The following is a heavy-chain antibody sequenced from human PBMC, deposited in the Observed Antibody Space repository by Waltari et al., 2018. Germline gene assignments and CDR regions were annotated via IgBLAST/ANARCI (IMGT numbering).Heavy chain of an antibody. CDR2: ITHDESVT. J-gene: IGHJ4*02. Sequence: EVQLVESGGGLVQPGGSLRLSCSASGLNFNPYSMTWVRQAPGKGLEWVAIITHDESVTFYVDSVKGRFTVSRDNAKNSLFLQMNSLRVADTAVYYCARAPTGWGSFDSWGQGTRVTVSS. D-gene: IGHD7-27*01. V-gene: IGHV3-7*01. CDR3: ARAPTGWGSFDS. CDR1: GLNFNPYS.